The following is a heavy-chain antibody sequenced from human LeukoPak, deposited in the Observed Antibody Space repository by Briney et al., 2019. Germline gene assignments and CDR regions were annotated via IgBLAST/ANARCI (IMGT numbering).Heavy chain of an antibody. Sequence: ASVKVSCKASGYTFTSYGISWVRQAPGQGLEWMGWISAYNGNTNYAQKLQGRVTMTTDTSTSTAYMELRSLRAEDTAVYYCARGPYSSSWYVFDYWGQGTLVTVSS. CDR1: GYTFTSYG. D-gene: IGHD6-13*01. CDR3: ARGPYSSSWYVFDY. CDR2: ISAYNGNT. V-gene: IGHV1-18*01. J-gene: IGHJ4*02.